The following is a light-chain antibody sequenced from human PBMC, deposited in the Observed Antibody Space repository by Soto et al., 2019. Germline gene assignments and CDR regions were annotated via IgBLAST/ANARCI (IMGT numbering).Light chain of an antibody. Sequence: QPVLTQPSSLSASPGASASLTCTLRSGINVGTYRIYWYQQKPGSPPQYLLRYKSDSDKQQGSGVPSRFSGSKDASANAGILLISGLQSEDEAVYYCMIWHNSAVVFGGGTKLTVL. CDR2: YKSDSDK. CDR1: SGINVGTYR. J-gene: IGLJ2*01. V-gene: IGLV5-45*03. CDR3: MIWHNSAVV.